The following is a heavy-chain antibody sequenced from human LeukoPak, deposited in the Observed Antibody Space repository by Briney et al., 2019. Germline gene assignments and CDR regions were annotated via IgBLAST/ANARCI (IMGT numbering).Heavy chain of an antibody. CDR3: ARESYADLFDY. J-gene: IGHJ4*02. V-gene: IGHV3-48*01. D-gene: IGHD4-17*01. Sequence: GGSLRLSCAASGFTFSSYNMNWVRHAPGKGLECIAYISSSSSTIYYAHSVKGRFTISRDNAKNSVFLQMNSLRAEDTAVYYCARESYADLFDYWGQGTLVTVSS. CDR2: ISSSSSTI. CDR1: GFTFSSYN.